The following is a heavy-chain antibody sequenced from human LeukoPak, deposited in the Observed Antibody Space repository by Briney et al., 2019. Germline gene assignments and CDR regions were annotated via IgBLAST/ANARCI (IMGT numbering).Heavy chain of an antibody. Sequence: SQTLSLTCTVSGASISSGDYYWSWIRQPPGNGLEWIMSIYYSWSSFHYNTSLKSRVAISIDTYNHQFSLSLSSVTAADTAVYYCASTNCSRSSCFGANWFDPWGQGTLVTVSS. CDR2: IYYSWSS. CDR3: ASTNCSRSSCFGANWFDP. V-gene: IGHV4-30-4*08. J-gene: IGHJ5*02. D-gene: IGHD2-2*01. CDR1: GASISSGDYY.